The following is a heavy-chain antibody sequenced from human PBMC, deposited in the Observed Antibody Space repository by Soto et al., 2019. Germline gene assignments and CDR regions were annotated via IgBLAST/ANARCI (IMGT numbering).Heavy chain of an antibody. CDR2: INPSGGST. Sequence: ASVKVSCKASGYTFTSYYMHWVRQAPGQGLEWMGIINPSGGSTSYAQKFQGRVTMTRDTSTSTVYMELSSLRSEDTAVYYCARDLAGYDFWSGYPTAYGMDVWGQGTTVTVSS. CDR1: GYTFTSYY. CDR3: ARDLAGYDFWSGYPTAYGMDV. V-gene: IGHV1-46*01. J-gene: IGHJ6*02. D-gene: IGHD3-3*01.